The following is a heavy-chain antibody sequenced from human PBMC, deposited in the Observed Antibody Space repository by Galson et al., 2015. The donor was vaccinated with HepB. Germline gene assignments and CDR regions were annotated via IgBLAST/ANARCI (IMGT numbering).Heavy chain of an antibody. CDR1: GGTFSSYA. J-gene: IGHJ6*03. D-gene: IGHD2-2*01. V-gene: IGHV1-69*13. CDR3: ARVVVPAAIRGYYYHMDV. Sequence: SVKVSCKASGGTFSSYAISWVRQAPGQGLEWMGGIIPIFGTANYAQKFQGRVTITADESTSTAYMKLSSLRSEDPAVYYCARVVVPAAIRGYYYHMDVWGKGTTVTVSS. CDR2: IIPIFGTA.